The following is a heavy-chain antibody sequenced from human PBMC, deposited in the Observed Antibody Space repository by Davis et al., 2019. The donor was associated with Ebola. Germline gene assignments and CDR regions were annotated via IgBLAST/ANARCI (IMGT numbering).Heavy chain of an antibody. CDR1: GFIFSSYV. Sequence: PGGSLRLSCAASGFIFSSYVMSWVRQAPGKGLEWVALISYNGGDKYYADSVKGRFTISRDNSKNTLYLQMNGLRVEDTAIYYCAKDTSNIWFDIWGQGTNVTVSS. CDR2: ISYNGGDK. D-gene: IGHD1-26*01. V-gene: IGHV3-30*18. CDR3: AKDTSNIWFDI. J-gene: IGHJ3*02.